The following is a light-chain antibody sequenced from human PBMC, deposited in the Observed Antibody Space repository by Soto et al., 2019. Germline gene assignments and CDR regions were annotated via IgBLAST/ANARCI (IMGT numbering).Light chain of an antibody. V-gene: IGKV3-15*01. CDR3: QQYNTGPRT. J-gene: IGKJ1*01. CDR1: QSVSSN. Sequence: EIVVTQSPATLSVSPGEKATLSCRASQSVSSNLAWYQQKPGQAPRLLIYGASTRATGIPARFSGSGSGTEFTLTISSLQSEDFAVYYCQQYNTGPRTFGQGT. CDR2: GAS.